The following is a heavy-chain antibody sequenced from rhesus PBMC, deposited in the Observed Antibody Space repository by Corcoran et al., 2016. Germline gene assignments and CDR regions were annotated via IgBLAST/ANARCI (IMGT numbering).Heavy chain of an antibody. J-gene: IGHJ4*01. CDR2: IYGSCNST. V-gene: IGHV4-169*01. CDR1: GGSISSIY. CDR3: VRRSGYYIGGY. Sequence: QLQLQESGPGLVKPSETLSVTCAVSGGSISSIYWSWIRQAPGKGLEWIGSIYGSCNSTNHYPSLKRRVTQSVNKSKNQFSLKLSSGTAADTAVYYCVRRSGYYIGGYWGQGVLVTVSS. D-gene: IGHD3-28*01.